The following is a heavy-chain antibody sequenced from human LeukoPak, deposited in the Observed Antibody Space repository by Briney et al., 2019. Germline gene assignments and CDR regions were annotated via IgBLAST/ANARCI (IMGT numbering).Heavy chain of an antibody. D-gene: IGHD5-18*01. CDR2: ISSSGSTI. J-gene: IGHJ4*02. Sequence: GGSLRLSCAASGFTFSSYEMNWVRQAPGKGLEWVSYISSSGSTIYYADSVKGRFTISRDNSKNTLYLQMNSLRAEDTAVYYCAKGAGYSYGFPIDYWGQGTLVTVSS. CDR3: AKGAGYSYGFPIDY. CDR1: GFTFSSYE. V-gene: IGHV3-48*03.